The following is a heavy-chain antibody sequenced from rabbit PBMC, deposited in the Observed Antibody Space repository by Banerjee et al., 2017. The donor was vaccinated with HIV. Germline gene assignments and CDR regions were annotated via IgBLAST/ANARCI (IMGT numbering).Heavy chain of an antibody. CDR1: GFSFSSSYY. CDR2: IYTSSGRI. J-gene: IGHJ4*01. D-gene: IGHD8-1*01. V-gene: IGHV1S40*01. CDR3: ARDVGVAGRSYGTGYFDL. Sequence: QSLEESGGDLVKPGASLTLTCTASGFSFSSSYYMCWVRQAPGKGLEWIACIYTSSGRIYYASWAKGRFTISKTSSTTVDLQMTSLTAADTATYFCARDVGVAGRSYGTGYFDLRGPGTLVTVS.